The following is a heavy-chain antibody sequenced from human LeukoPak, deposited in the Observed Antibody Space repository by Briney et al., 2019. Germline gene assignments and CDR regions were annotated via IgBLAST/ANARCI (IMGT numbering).Heavy chain of an antibody. Sequence: SETLSLTCTVSGGSISSYYWSWIRQPPGKGLEWIGYIYYSGSTNYNPSLKSRVTISVDTSKNQFSLKLSSVTAADTAVYYCARDLRYYDFWSGPVAFDIWGQGTMVTVSS. V-gene: IGHV4-59*12. CDR3: ARDLRYYDFWSGPVAFDI. D-gene: IGHD3-3*01. CDR2: IYYSGST. CDR1: GGSISSYY. J-gene: IGHJ3*02.